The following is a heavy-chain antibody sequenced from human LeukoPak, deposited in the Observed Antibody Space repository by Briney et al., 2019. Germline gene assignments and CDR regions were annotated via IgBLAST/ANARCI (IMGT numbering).Heavy chain of an antibody. CDR1: GGSISSYY. J-gene: IGHJ6*02. D-gene: IGHD3-9*01. Sequence: PSETLSLTCTVSGGSISSYYWSWIRQPPGKGLEWIGYIYYSGSTNYNPSLKSRITISVDTSKNQFSLKLSSVTAADTAVYYCARQGSYYDILTGYYKSSVRRDYYGMDVWGQGTTVTVSS. CDR2: IYYSGST. V-gene: IGHV4-59*08. CDR3: ARQGSYYDILTGYYKSSVRRDYYGMDV.